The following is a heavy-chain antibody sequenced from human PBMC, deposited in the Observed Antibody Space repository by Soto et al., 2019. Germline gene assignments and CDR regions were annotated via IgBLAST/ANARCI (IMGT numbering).Heavy chain of an antibody. D-gene: IGHD2-21*02. V-gene: IGHV3-33*01. CDR2: IWYDGSNK. J-gene: IGHJ4*01. Sequence: GGSLRLSCAASGFTFSSYGMHWVRQAPGKGLEWVAVIWYDGSNKYYADSVKGRFTISRDNSKNTLYLQMNSLRDDDSAIYYCARLPKGSVVTGWGQGSLVTVSS. CDR3: ARLPKGSVVTG. CDR1: GFTFSSYG.